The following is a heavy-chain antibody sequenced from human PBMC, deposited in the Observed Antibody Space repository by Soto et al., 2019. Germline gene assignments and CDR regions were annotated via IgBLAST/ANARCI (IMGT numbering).Heavy chain of an antibody. CDR2: IYHSGST. J-gene: IGHJ4*02. CDR1: GGSISSSNW. D-gene: IGHD7-27*01. V-gene: IGHV4-4*02. Sequence: SETLSLTCAVSGGSISSSNWWSWVRQPPGKGLEWIGEIYHSGSTNYNPSLESRVTISVDKSKNQFSLDLSSVSAADTAIYYCTRGPSGDKVDYWGQGTLVTVSS. CDR3: TRGPSGDKVDY.